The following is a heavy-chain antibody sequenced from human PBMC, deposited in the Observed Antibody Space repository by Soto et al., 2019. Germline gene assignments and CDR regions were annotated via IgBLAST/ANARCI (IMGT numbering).Heavy chain of an antibody. Sequence: QVQLVQSGAEVKKPGSSVTVSCKTSGGTFSKDAINWVRQAPGQGLEWMGLLIPVFGSPIYAQKFQGGIRITGEEFANQAFLDRSSLRSEENAVYYRTRVLGNPFEPGKTRYYAMHVSGQGTKVSGSS. D-gene: IGHD1-1*01. V-gene: IGHV1-69*01. J-gene: IGHJ6*02. CDR1: GGTFSKDA. CDR3: TRVLGNPFEPGKTRYYAMHV. CDR2: LIPVFGSP.